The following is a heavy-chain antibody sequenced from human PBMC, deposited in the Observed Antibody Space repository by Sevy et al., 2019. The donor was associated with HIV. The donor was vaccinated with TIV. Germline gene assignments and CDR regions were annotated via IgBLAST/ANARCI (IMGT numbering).Heavy chain of an antibody. CDR1: GFTFSTYG. D-gene: IGHD3-16*01. CDR3: ARDLEFYDYGDSGPAFMPDY. Sequence: GGSLRLSCAASGFTFSTYGMHWVRQAPGKGLEWVAVIWFDGSNTYYADSVKGRFTISRDIAKNTVNLQMNSLRVEDTAVYYCARDLEFYDYGDSGPAFMPDYWGQGTLVTVSS. CDR2: IWFDGSNT. J-gene: IGHJ4*02. V-gene: IGHV3-33*01.